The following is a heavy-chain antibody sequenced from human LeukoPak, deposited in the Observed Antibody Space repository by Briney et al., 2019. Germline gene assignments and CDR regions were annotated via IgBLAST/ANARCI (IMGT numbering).Heavy chain of an antibody. CDR3: AKDRPSGYFDY. J-gene: IGHJ4*02. CDR1: GYTFTGYH. V-gene: IGHV1-2*06. CDR2: INPNSGDT. D-gene: IGHD6-6*01. Sequence: ASVKVSCKASGYTFTGYHMHWVRQAPGQGLEWMGRINPNSGDTNYAQNFQGRVTMTRDTSISTAYMELSRLRSDDTAVYYCAKDRPSGYFDYWGQGTLVTVSS.